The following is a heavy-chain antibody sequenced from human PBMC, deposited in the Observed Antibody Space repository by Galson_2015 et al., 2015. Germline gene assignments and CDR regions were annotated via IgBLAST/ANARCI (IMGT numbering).Heavy chain of an antibody. CDR1: GLIVSSNY. V-gene: IGHV3-53*01. CDR2: IYSSGST. J-gene: IGHJ3*02. D-gene: IGHD4-17*01. CDR3: ATETVHEDAFDI. Sequence: SLRLSCAASGLIVSSNYMTWVRQAPGKGLEWISVIYSSGSTYYADSVKGRFTISRDNSKSTLYLLMNSLRAEDKSVYYCATETVHEDAFDIWGQGTMVTVSS.